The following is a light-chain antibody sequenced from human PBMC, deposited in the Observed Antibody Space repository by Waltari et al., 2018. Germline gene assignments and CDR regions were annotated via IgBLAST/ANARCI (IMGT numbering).Light chain of an antibody. Sequence: DVVMTQSPVSLPVTLGQAAFISCTSSQSLAHKDGNTYLTWFHQRPGQSPWRLIYKVFNRDSGVPDRFSGTMSGTDFTLIISRVETEDVGVYYCMQGRHWPYTFGQGTNLEIK. J-gene: IGKJ2*01. V-gene: IGKV2-30*02. CDR2: KVF. CDR3: MQGRHWPYT. CDR1: QSLAHKDGNTY.